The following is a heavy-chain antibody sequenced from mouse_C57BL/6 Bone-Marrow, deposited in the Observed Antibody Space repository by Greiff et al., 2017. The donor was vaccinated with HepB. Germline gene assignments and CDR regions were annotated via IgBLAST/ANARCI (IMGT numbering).Heavy chain of an antibody. CDR1: GYTFTDYY. J-gene: IGHJ3*01. CDR2: INPNNGGT. D-gene: IGHD6-2*01. V-gene: IGHV1-26*01. CDR3: ARGVWLIVSGFAY. Sequence: EVQLQQSGPELVKPGASVKISCKASGYTFTDYYMNWVKQSHGKSLEWIGDINPNNGGTSYNQKFKGKATLTVDKSSSTASMELRSLTSEDSAVYYSARGVWLIVSGFAYWGQGTLVTVSA.